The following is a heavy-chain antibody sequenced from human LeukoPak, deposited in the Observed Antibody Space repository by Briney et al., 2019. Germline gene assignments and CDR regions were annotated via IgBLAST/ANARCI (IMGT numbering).Heavy chain of an antibody. CDR3: AREVGIVVVPAAIRPYYYYGMDV. Sequence: GASVKVSCKASGYTFTSYYMHWVRQAPGQGLEWMGIINPSGGSKSYAQKFQGRVTMTRDTSTSTVYMELSSLRSEDTAVYYCAREVGIVVVPAAIRPYYYYGMDVRGQGTTVTVSS. CDR1: GYTFTSYY. J-gene: IGHJ6*02. CDR2: INPSGGSK. D-gene: IGHD2-2*02. V-gene: IGHV1-46*01.